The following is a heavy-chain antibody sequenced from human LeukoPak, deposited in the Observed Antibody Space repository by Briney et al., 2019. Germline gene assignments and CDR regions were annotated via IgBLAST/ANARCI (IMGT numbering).Heavy chain of an antibody. D-gene: IGHD4-11*01. Sequence: PGGSLRLSCAASGFTFSSYAMHWVRQAPGKGLEWVAVISYDGSNKYYADSVKGRFTISRDNSKNTLYLQMNSLRAEDTAVYYCVSKEYSDSKTWLDPWGQGTLVTVSS. CDR3: VSKEYSDSKTWLDP. V-gene: IGHV3-30*04. CDR2: ISYDGSNK. J-gene: IGHJ5*02. CDR1: GFTFSSYA.